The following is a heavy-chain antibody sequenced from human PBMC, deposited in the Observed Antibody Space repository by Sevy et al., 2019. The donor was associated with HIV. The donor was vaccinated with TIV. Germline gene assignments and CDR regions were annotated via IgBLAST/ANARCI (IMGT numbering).Heavy chain of an antibody. CDR2: IIPMYGTP. CDR1: GGTFSSYA. Sequence: ASVKVSCKASGGTFSSYAIHWVRQAPGQGLEWMGGIIPMYGTPNYAQKFQGRVTITADESTNTAYMELSSLRSEDTALYYCARSGSTGTMSHFDHWGQGTLVTVSS. D-gene: IGHD1-1*01. V-gene: IGHV1-69*13. CDR3: ARSGSTGTMSHFDH. J-gene: IGHJ4*02.